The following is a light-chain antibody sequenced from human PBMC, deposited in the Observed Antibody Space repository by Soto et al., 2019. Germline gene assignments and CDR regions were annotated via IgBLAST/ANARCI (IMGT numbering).Light chain of an antibody. V-gene: IGLV2-14*01. J-gene: IGLJ2*01. CDR1: SSDVGGYHY. Sequence: QSALTQPASVSGSPGQSITISCTGTSSDVGGYHYVSWYQQHPGKAPKLMIYDVSNRPSGVSNRFSGSKSGNTASLTISGLTADDEADYFCSSYTSSSTQVFGGGTKLTVL. CDR3: SSYTSSSTQV. CDR2: DVS.